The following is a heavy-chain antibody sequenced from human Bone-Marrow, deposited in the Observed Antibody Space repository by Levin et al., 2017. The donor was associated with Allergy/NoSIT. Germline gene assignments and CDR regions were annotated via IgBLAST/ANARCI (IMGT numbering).Heavy chain of an antibody. CDR3: ARRFAASNNWDFDY. V-gene: IGHV4-39*01. Sequence: SQTLSLTCTVSGGSIGSRSYYWGWIRQPPGKGLEWIGSIYYSGTTYYYPSLKSRVTISVDTSKNQFSLKLTSVTAADTAVYYCARRFAASNNWDFDYWGQGTLVTVSS. J-gene: IGHJ4*02. CDR1: GGSIGSRSYY. CDR2: IYYSGTT. D-gene: IGHD1-20*01.